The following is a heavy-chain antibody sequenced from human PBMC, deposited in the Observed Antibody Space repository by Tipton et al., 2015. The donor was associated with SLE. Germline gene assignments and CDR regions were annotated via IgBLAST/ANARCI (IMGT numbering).Heavy chain of an antibody. CDR3: ARDSGASAAPDV. CDR1: GFTFSNYN. V-gene: IGHV3-13*04. Sequence: SLRLSCAASGFTFSNYNMYWVRQVTGKGLEWVSSIDTTGDTYYPGSGEGRFTISRDNAKSFLYLQMNSLRAGDTAVYYCARDSGASAAPDVWGQGTTVTVSS. J-gene: IGHJ6*02. CDR2: IDTTGDT.